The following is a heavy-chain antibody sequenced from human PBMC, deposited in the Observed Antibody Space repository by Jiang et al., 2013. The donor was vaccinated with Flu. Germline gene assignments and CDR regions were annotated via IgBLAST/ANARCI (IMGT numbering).Heavy chain of an antibody. Sequence: KSRVTISVDTSKNQFSLKLSSVTAADTAVYYCARGPYYDSSGSPGAFDIWGQGTMVTVSS. CDR3: ARGPYYDSSGSPGAFDI. D-gene: IGHD3-22*01. V-gene: IGHV4-31*02. J-gene: IGHJ3*02.